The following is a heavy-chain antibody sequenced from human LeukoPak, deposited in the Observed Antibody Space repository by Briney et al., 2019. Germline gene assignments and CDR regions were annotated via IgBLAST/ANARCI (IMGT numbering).Heavy chain of an antibody. J-gene: IGHJ4*02. CDR1: GSTFITYA. V-gene: IGHV1-2*04. D-gene: IGHD2-15*01. Sequence: ASVKVSCKASGSTFITYAMSWVRQAPGQGLEWMGWINPNSGGTNYAQKFQGWVTMTTDTSTSTAYMELRSLRSDDTAVYYCARGLPDPYCSGGSCYLDYWGQGTLVTVSS. CDR3: ARGLPDPYCSGGSCYLDY. CDR2: INPNSGGT.